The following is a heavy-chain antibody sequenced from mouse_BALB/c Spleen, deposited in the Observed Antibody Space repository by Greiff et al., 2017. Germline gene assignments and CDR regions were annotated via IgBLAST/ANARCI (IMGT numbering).Heavy chain of an antibody. J-gene: IGHJ4*01. D-gene: IGHD2-3*01. CDR3: ARSYDGYPYYYAMDY. CDR1: GFNIKDYY. Sequence: VQLKESGAELVRSGASVKLSCTASGFNIKDYYMHWVQQRPEKGLEWIGWIDPENGDTEYAPKFQGKATMTADTASNTAYMELSSLTSEDSAVYYCARSYDGYPYYYAMDYWGQGTSVTVSS. CDR2: IDPENGDT. V-gene: IGHV14-4*02.